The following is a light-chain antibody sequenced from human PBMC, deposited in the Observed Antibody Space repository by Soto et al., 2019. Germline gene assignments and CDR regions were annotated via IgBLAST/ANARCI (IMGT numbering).Light chain of an antibody. CDR3: AAWDDSLKGVL. Sequence: QSVLTQPPSASGTPGQRVIISCSGSSSNIGSNTVNWYQQIPGTAPKLLIYSYNQRPSGVPDRFSGSKSDTSASLAISGLQSEDEAEYYCAAWDDSLKGVLFGGGTKLTVL. V-gene: IGLV1-44*01. CDR1: SSNIGSNT. J-gene: IGLJ2*01. CDR2: SYN.